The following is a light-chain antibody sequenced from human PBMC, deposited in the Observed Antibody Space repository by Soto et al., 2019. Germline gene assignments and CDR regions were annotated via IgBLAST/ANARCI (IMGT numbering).Light chain of an antibody. Sequence: EIVLTQSPGTLSLSPWERGTLSCRASQTVSSNFLAWYQQKPGQAPRLLIFDASTRATGIPDGFTGSGSGTDFTLTISRLEPEDFAVYYCQFYGDPSKTFGQGTKVDIK. CDR3: QFYGDPSKT. V-gene: IGKV3-20*01. CDR2: DAS. J-gene: IGKJ1*01. CDR1: QTVSSNF.